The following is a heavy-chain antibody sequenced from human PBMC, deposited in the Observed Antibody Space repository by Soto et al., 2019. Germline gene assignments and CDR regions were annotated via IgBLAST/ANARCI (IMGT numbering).Heavy chain of an antibody. J-gene: IGHJ4*02. Sequence: QVQLQESGPGLVKPSQTLSLSCTVSGGSISSDSYYWTWIRQHPGKGLEWIGYVYYSGNTYYNPSLKSRLTISLDTSKKQFALKLTSVTAADTAVYFCAAGSGGVWLRFDSWGQGLLVTVSS. D-gene: IGHD3-9*01. CDR1: GGSISSDSYY. CDR3: AAGSGGVWLRFDS. CDR2: VYYSGNT. V-gene: IGHV4-31*03.